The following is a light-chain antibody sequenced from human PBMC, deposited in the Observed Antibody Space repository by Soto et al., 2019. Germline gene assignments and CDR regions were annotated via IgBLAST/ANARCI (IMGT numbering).Light chain of an antibody. CDR2: DNI. J-gene: IGLJ3*02. CDR3: QSYDSSLSGWV. CDR1: GSNIGAGYD. V-gene: IGLV1-40*01. Sequence: QSVLTQPPSVSGAPGQRVTISCTGSGSNIGAGYDVHWYQQFPGTDPKLLIYDNINRPSGVPDRFSGSKSGTSASLAITGLQAEDEADYYCQSYDSSLSGWVFGGGTKLTVL.